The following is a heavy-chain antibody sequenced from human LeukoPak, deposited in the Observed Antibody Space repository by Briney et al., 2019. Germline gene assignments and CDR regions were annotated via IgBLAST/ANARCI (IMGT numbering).Heavy chain of an antibody. J-gene: IGHJ4*02. CDR3: ARHDRWIPIPFDY. CDR2: VHLSGRT. CDR1: GGSISSTNW. D-gene: IGHD5-18*01. V-gene: IGHV4-4*02. Sequence: SETLSLTCGVSGGSISSTNWWTWVRQPPGEGREWIGEVHLSGRTNYNPSLESRVTISVDTFKTQFSLTLSSVTAADTAVYYCARHDRWIPIPFDYWGQGTLVTVSS.